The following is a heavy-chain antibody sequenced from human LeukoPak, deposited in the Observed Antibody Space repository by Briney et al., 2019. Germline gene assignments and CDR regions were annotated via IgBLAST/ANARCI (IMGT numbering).Heavy chain of an antibody. CDR3: ASEFWGSYRSSGY. CDR2: ISPSSSYI. Sequence: KPGGSLRLSCAASGFTFSSYSMNWVRQAPGKGLEWVSSISPSSSYIFYADSVKGRFTISRDNTENSLYLLMNSLRAEDTAVYYCASEFWGSYRSSGYWGQGTLVTVSS. CDR1: GFTFSSYS. D-gene: IGHD3-16*02. V-gene: IGHV3-21*01. J-gene: IGHJ4*02.